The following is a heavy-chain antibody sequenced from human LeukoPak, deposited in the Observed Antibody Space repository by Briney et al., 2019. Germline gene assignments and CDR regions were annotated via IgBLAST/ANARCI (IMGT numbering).Heavy chain of an antibody. CDR3: AREGDCSSTSCYEGTYFDY. CDR1: GYTFTGYY. Sequence: ASVKVSCKASGYTFTGYYMHWVRQAPGQGLEWMGWINPNSGGTNYAQKFQGRVTMTRDTSISTAYMELSRLRSDDTAVYYCAREGDCSSTSCYEGTYFDYWGQGTLVTVSS. CDR2: INPNSGGT. V-gene: IGHV1-2*02. D-gene: IGHD2-2*01. J-gene: IGHJ4*02.